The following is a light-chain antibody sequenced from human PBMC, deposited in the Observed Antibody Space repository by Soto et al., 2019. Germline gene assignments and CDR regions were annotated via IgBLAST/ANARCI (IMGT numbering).Light chain of an antibody. CDR3: QQYNNWPWGT. CDR1: QSVGSSY. J-gene: IGKJ3*01. Sequence: EVVLTQSPGTLSLSPGERATLSCRASQSVGSSYLAWYQQKPGQAPRVLIYGTSSRATDIPARFSGSGSGTEFTLTISSLQSEDFAVYYCQQYNNWPWGTFGPGTKVDIK. V-gene: IGKV3-15*01. CDR2: GTS.